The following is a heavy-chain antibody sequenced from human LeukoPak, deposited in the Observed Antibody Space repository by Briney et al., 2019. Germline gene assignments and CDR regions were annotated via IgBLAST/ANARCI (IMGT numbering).Heavy chain of an antibody. J-gene: IGHJ3*02. CDR2: ISYDGSNK. V-gene: IGHV3-30-3*01. Sequence: GGSLRLSCAASGFTFSSYAMHWVRQAPGKGLEWVAVISYDGSNKYYADSVKGRFTISRDNSKNTLYLQMNSLRAEDTAVYYCARDSQPYYDFWSGPNRYAFDIWGQGTMVTVSS. CDR1: GFTFSSYA. D-gene: IGHD3-3*01. CDR3: ARDSQPYYDFWSGPNRYAFDI.